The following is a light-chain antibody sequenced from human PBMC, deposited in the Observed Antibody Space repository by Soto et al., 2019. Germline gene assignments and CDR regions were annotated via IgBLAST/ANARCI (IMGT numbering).Light chain of an antibody. Sequence: EIVLTQSPDTLSLSPGERVTLSCRASKSFSRSYLAWYQQKPGQAPRLLIYGASRRATGTPDRFSGSASGTDFTLTISRLEPEDFAVYFCQQYSDLPMTFGQGTRLEIK. V-gene: IGKV3-20*01. CDR2: GAS. CDR1: KSFSRSY. J-gene: IGKJ5*01. CDR3: QQYSDLPMT.